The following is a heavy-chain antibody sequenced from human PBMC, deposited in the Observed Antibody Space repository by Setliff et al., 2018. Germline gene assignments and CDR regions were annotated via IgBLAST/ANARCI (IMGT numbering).Heavy chain of an antibody. CDR1: GGSFTYYY. J-gene: IGHJ5*01. CDR3: ARGRNVAARPLDS. Sequence: SETLSLTCAASGGSFTYYYWTWIRQPPGKGLEWIGEINHLGTTNYNPSLKNRVSMSIDTAKNQFSLKVPSVTAADTATYYCARGRNVAARPLDSWGQGTLVTVS. CDR2: INHLGTT. D-gene: IGHD6-6*01. V-gene: IGHV4-34*01.